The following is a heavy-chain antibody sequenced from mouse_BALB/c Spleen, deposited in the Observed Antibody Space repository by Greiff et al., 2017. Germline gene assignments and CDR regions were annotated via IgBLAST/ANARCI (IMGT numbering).Heavy chain of an antibody. CDR3: AREDFFDY. CDR1: GFTFSSYA. J-gene: IGHJ2*01. V-gene: IGHV5-6-5*01. Sequence: EVMLVESGGGLVKPGGSLKLSCAASGFTFSSYAMSWVRQTPEKRLEWVASISSGGSTYYPDSVKGRFTISIYNARNILYLQMSSLRSEDTAMYYCAREDFFDYWGQGTTLTVSS. CDR2: ISSGGST.